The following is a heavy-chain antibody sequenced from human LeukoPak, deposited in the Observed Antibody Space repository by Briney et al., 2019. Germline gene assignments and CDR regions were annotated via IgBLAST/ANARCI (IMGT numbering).Heavy chain of an antibody. CDR2: IYYSGST. J-gene: IGHJ3*02. V-gene: IGHV4-59*01. Sequence: SETPSLTCTVSGGSISSYYWSWIRQPPGKGLEWIGYIYYSGSTNYNPSLKSRVTISVDTSKNQFSLKLSSVTAADTAVYYCARERYCSGGSCYFLSPVPDAFDIWGQGTMVTVSS. D-gene: IGHD2-15*01. CDR1: GGSISSYY. CDR3: ARERYCSGGSCYFLSPVPDAFDI.